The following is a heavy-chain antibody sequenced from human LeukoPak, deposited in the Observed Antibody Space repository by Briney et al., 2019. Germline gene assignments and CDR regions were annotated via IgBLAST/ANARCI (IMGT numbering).Heavy chain of an antibody. V-gene: IGHV1-46*01. CDR2: INPSGGST. D-gene: IGHD1-26*01. CDR1: GYTFTSHY. J-gene: IGHJ5*02. Sequence: GASVTVSCKSSGYTFTSHYMHWVRQAPGQGLEWMGIINPSGGSTSYAQKFQGRVTMTRYMSTSTDYMELSSLRSEDTAVYYCAREQSGEWELVSGWWFDPGGQGTLVTVSS. CDR3: AREQSGEWELVSGWWFDP.